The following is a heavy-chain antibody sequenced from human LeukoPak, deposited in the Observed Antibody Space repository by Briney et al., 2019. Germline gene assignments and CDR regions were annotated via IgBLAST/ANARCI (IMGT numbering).Heavy chain of an antibody. CDR2: IYDSGST. D-gene: IGHD1-1*01. J-gene: IGHJ5*02. CDR3: ARGNPVATTGTKGGWFDP. Sequence: SETLSLTCTVSGYSISSGYYWGWIRQPPGKGLEWIGYIYDSGSTNYNPSLKSRVTILLDTSKNQFSLKLRSVTAADTALYYCARGNPVATTGTKGGWFDPWGQGTLVTVSS. CDR1: GYSISSGYY. V-gene: IGHV4-38-2*02.